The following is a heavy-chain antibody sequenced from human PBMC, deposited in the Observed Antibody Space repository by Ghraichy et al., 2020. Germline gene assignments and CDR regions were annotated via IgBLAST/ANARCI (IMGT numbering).Heavy chain of an antibody. J-gene: IGHJ6*02. CDR1: GYTFTGYY. D-gene: IGHD5-12*01. CDR2: INPNSGGT. V-gene: IGHV1-2*02. CDR3: ARDLVVTIYYGMDV. Sequence: ASVKVSCKASGYTFTGYYMHWVRQAPGQGLEWMGWINPNSGGTNYAQKFQGRVTMTRDTSISTAYMELSRLRSDDTSVYYCARDLVVTIYYGMDVWGQGTTVTVSS.